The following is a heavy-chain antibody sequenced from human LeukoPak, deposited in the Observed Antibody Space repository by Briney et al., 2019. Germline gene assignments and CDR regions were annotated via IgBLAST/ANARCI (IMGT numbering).Heavy chain of an antibody. V-gene: IGHV3-21*01. CDR3: ARVSAGVIGMKDVFDI. D-gene: IGHD3-16*02. Sequence: GGSLRLSCAASGFTFSSYSMNWVRQAPGKGLEWVSFISSSRSYIYYADSVKGRFTISRDNAKNSLYLQMNSLRAEDTAVYYCARVSAGVIGMKDVFDIWGQGTMVTVSS. CDR1: GFTFSSYS. J-gene: IGHJ3*02. CDR2: ISSSRSYI.